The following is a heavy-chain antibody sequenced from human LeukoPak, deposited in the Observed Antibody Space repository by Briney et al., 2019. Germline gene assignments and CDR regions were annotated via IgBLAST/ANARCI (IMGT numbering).Heavy chain of an antibody. Sequence: GGSLRLSCAASGFTFSSYSMNWVRQAPGKGLEWVSSISSSSSYIYYADSVKGRFTISRDNSKNTVVLQMNSLRAEDTAVYYCAKGGYGSGSSFNYYNGMDVWGQGTTVTVSS. CDR1: GFTFSSYS. CDR2: ISSSSSYI. V-gene: IGHV3-21*04. CDR3: AKGGYGSGSSFNYYNGMDV. J-gene: IGHJ6*02. D-gene: IGHD3-10*01.